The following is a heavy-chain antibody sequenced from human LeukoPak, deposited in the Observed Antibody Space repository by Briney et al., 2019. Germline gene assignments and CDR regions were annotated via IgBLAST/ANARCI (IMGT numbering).Heavy chain of an antibody. CDR1: GFTLSSYG. V-gene: IGHV3-21*01. J-gene: IGHJ4*02. CDR2: ISSSSSYI. CDR3: ARGEYDSSGYSVPEFDY. D-gene: IGHD3-22*01. Sequence: GGSLRLSCAASGFTLSSYGMNWVRQAPGKGLEWVSSISSSSSYIYYADSVRGRFTISRDNAKNSPYLQMNSLRAEDTAVYYCARGEYDSSGYSVPEFDYWGQGTLVTVSS.